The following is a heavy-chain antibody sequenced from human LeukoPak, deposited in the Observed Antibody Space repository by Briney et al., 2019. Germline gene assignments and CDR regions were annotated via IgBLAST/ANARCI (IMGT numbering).Heavy chain of an antibody. V-gene: IGHV3-13*01. CDR1: GFTFSSYD. J-gene: IGHJ6*02. CDR2: IGTAGDT. CDR3: ARGTSSGWYRYYYYGMDV. D-gene: IGHD6-19*01. Sequence: GGSLRLSCAASGFTFSSYDMHWVRQATGKGLEWVSAIGTAGDTYYPGSVKGRFTISRENAKNSLYLQMNSLRAGGTAVYYCARGTSSGWYRYYYYGMDVWGQGTTVTVSS.